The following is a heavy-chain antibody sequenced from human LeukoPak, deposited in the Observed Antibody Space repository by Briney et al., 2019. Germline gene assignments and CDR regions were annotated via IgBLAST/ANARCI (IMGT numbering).Heavy chain of an antibody. CDR3: ARGPLNYYGSGSYYNEGY. V-gene: IGHV1-69*13. CDR2: IIPIFGTA. D-gene: IGHD3-10*01. CDR1: GGTFSSYA. J-gene: IGHJ4*02. Sequence: AASVKVSCKASGGTFSSYAISWVRQAPGQGLEWMGGIIPIFGTANYAQKFQGRVTITADESTSTAYMELSCLRSEDTAVYYCARGPLNYYGSGSYYNEGYWGQGTLVTVSS.